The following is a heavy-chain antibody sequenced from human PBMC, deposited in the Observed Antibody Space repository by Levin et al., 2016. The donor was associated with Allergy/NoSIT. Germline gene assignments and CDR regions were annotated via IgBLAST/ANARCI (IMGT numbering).Heavy chain of an antibody. V-gene: IGHV1-46*01. CDR3: ARDRDDYYDSSGLGY. J-gene: IGHJ4*02. D-gene: IGHD3-22*01. Sequence: WVRQAPGQGLEWMGIINPSGGSTSYAQKFQGRVTMTRDTSTSTVYMELSSLRSEDTAVYYCARDRDDYYDSSGLGYWGQGTLVTVSS. CDR2: INPSGGST.